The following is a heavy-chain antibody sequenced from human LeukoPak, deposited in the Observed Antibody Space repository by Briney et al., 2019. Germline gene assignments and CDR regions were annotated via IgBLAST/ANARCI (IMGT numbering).Heavy chain of an antibody. V-gene: IGHV3-23*01. CDR3: AREYGSGSSSPFDY. D-gene: IGHD3-10*01. CDR1: GFTFSSYA. J-gene: IGHJ4*02. Sequence: GGSLRLSCAASGFTFSSYAMNWVRQAPGKGLEWVSAISGSGGTTDYADSVKGRFTISRDSSENTLFLQMNSLRAEDTAVYYCAREYGSGSSSPFDYWGQGTLVTVSS. CDR2: ISGSGGTT.